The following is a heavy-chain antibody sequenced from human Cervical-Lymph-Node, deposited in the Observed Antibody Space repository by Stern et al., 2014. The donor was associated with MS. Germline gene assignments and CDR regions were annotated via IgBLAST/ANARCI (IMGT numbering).Heavy chain of an antibody. CDR3: ARPTVEGREGVAGTGFDY. V-gene: IGHV1-69*01. CDR2: IIPIFGVA. D-gene: IGHD6-19*01. CDR1: GGTFSSYP. Sequence: VQLVESGAEVKKPGSSVKVSCKASGGTFSSYPINWVRQAPGQGLEWMGGIIPIFGVANYAQKFQGRVTITADESTNTAYMELSSLRSEDTAVYYCARPTVEGREGVAGTGFDYWGQGTLVTVSS. J-gene: IGHJ4*02.